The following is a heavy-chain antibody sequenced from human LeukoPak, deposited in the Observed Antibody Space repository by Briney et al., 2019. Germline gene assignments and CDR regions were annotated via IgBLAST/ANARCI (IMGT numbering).Heavy chain of an antibody. Sequence: PGGSLRLSCAASGFTFSSYGMHWVRQAPGKGLEWVAFIRYDGSNKYYADSVKGRFTISRDNSKNTLYLQMNSLRAEDTAVYYCAKDVLQPNLARPESEYYFDYWGQGTLVTVSS. J-gene: IGHJ4*02. V-gene: IGHV3-30*02. CDR1: GFTFSSYG. CDR2: IRYDGSNK. CDR3: AKDVLQPNLARPESEYYFDY. D-gene: IGHD2-2*01.